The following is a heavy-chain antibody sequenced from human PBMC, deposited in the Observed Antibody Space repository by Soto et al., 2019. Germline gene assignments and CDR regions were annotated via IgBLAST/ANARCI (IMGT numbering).Heavy chain of an antibody. V-gene: IGHV1-69*13. J-gene: IGHJ6*02. Sequence: PVKLSCKASGGTYSSYAISWVPQAHGQGLEWMGGIIPIFGTANYAQKFQGRVTITADESTSTAYMELSSLRSEDTAVYYCASFTRITILGYFYGMDVWGQGPTVTVSS. D-gene: IGHD3-3*01. CDR2: IIPIFGTA. CDR1: GGTYSSYA. CDR3: ASFTRITILGYFYGMDV.